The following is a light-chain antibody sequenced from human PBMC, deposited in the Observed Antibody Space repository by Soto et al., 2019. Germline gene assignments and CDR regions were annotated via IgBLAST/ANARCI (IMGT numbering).Light chain of an antibody. CDR2: LNSDGSH. J-gene: IGLJ2*01. Sequence: QLVLTQSPSASASLGASVKLTCTLSSGHSSYAIAWHQQQPDKGPRYLMKLNSDGSHNKGDGIPDRFSGSSSGAERYLTISSLQSEDEADYYCQTWGTSIVIFGGGTKLTVL. CDR1: SGHSSYA. CDR3: QTWGTSIVI. V-gene: IGLV4-69*01.